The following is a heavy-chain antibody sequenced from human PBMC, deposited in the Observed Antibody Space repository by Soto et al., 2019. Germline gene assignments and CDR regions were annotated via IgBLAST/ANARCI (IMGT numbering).Heavy chain of an antibody. CDR1: GFTVSNNY. Sequence: EVQLVESGGGLIQPGGSLRLSCAVSGFTVSNNYMSWVRQAPGKGLEGVSVIYSGGYTAYGDSVKGRFTISRDNSKNTLNLQKKNLGPADTAVYYLAADGGGGGYWGQGTLVTVSS. J-gene: IGHJ4*02. D-gene: IGHD3-10*01. CDR3: AADGGGGGY. CDR2: IYSGGYT. V-gene: IGHV3-53*01.